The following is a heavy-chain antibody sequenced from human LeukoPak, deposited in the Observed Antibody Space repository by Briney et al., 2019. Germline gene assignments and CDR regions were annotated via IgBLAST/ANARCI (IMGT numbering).Heavy chain of an antibody. V-gene: IGHV4-59*01. Sequence: SETLSLTCGVSGDSINSYYWSWIRQPPAKGLEWMGYIYHRGGSNYHPSLWGRVTMSVATSKNQFSLRLTSVTAADTAVYYCARYEEFSTGYSASSPRHYFGHWGQGTLVTVSS. CDR1: GDSINSYY. CDR2: IYHRGGS. CDR3: ARYEEFSTGYSASSPRHYFGH. D-gene: IGHD3/OR15-3a*01. J-gene: IGHJ4*02.